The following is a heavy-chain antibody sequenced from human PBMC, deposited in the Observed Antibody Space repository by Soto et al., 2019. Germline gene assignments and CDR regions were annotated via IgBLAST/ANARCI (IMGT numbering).Heavy chain of an antibody. CDR3: ARKDYYGAGVYYFDH. Sequence: ASVKVSCKASGYTFTGYYMHWVRQAPGQGLEWMGWINAANGDTGYSQKFHDRVTFTRDTSATTVYMELSSLTSEDTAVYYCARKDYYGAGVYYFDHWGQGTLVTVSS. D-gene: IGHD3-10*01. CDR2: INAANGDT. V-gene: IGHV1-3*01. CDR1: GYTFTGYY. J-gene: IGHJ4*02.